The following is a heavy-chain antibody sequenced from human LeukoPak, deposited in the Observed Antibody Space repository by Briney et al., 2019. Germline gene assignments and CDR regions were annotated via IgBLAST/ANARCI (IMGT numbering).Heavy chain of an antibody. CDR1: GFTFSSYS. V-gene: IGHV3-21*01. CDR2: ISSSSSYI. D-gene: IGHD5-12*01. J-gene: IGHJ4*02. CDR3: ARDKWLRPIDY. Sequence: GGSLRLSCAASGFTFSSYSMNLVRQAPGKGLEWVSSISSSSSYIYYADSVKGRFTISRDNAKNSLYLQMNSLRAEDTAVYYCARDKWLRPIDYWGQGTLVTVSS.